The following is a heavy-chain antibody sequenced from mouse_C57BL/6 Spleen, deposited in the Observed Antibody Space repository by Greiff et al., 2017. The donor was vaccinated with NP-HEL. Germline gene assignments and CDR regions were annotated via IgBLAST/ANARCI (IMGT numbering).Heavy chain of an antibody. CDR1: GYTFTEYT. CDR2: FYPGSGSI. Sequence: VQLQQSGAELVKPGASVKLSCKASGYTFTEYTIHWVKQRSGQGLEWIGWFYPGSGSIKYNEKFKDKATLTADKSSSTVYMELSRLTSEDSAVYFCARHGDYYGSSYGDWYFDVWGTGTTVTVSS. V-gene: IGHV1-62-2*01. CDR3: ARHGDYYGSSYGDWYFDV. J-gene: IGHJ1*03. D-gene: IGHD1-1*01.